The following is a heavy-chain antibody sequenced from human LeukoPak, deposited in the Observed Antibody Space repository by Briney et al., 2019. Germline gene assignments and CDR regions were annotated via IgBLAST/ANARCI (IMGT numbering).Heavy chain of an antibody. V-gene: IGHV1-2*02. CDR3: ARDRRSYGDYVFGGEENNWFDP. Sequence: EASVKVSCKASGYTFTGYYMHWVRQAPGQGLEWMGWINPNSGGTNYAQKFQGRVTMTGDTSISTAYMELSRLRSDDTAVYYCARDRRSYGDYVFGGEENNWFDPWGQGTLVTVSS. CDR2: INPNSGGT. J-gene: IGHJ5*02. CDR1: GYTFTGYY. D-gene: IGHD4-17*01.